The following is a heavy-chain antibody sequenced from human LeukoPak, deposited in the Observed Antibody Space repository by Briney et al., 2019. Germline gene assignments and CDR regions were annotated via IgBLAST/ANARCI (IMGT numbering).Heavy chain of an antibody. Sequence: ASVKVSCKASGGTFSSYGISWVRQAPGQGLEWMGWISAYNGNTNYAQKLQGRVTMTTDTSTSTAYMELRSLRSDDTAVYYCARAGLAYCGGDCYSAWGQGTLVTVSS. CDR2: ISAYNGNT. D-gene: IGHD2-21*01. CDR3: ARAGLAYCGGDCYSA. CDR1: GGTFSSYG. V-gene: IGHV1-18*01. J-gene: IGHJ5*02.